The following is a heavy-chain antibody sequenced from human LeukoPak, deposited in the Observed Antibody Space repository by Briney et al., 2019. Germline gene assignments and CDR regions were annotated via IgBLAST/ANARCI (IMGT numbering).Heavy chain of an antibody. J-gene: IGHJ4*02. CDR2: MSPNSGNT. V-gene: IGHV1-8*01. D-gene: IGHD7-27*01. Sequence: ASVKVSCKASGYTFASYDINWMRQATGQRLEWMGWMSPNSGNTGYAQKFQGRVTMTRDTSTGTAYLELSSLRSEDSAVYYCVRTPPNWGADFWGQGTLVTVSS. CDR1: GYTFASYD. CDR3: VRTPPNWGADF.